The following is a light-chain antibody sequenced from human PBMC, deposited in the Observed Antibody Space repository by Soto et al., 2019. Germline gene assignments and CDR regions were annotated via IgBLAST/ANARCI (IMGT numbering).Light chain of an antibody. CDR3: QQRSNWLPYT. CDR2: DAS. J-gene: IGKJ2*01. CDR1: QSVSSY. Sequence: ETVLTQSPATLSLSPGERATLSCRASQSVSSYLAWYQQKPGQAPRLLIYDASNRATGIPARFSGSGSGTDFTLTISSLEPEDFAVYYCQQRSNWLPYTFGQGTKLEIK. V-gene: IGKV3-11*01.